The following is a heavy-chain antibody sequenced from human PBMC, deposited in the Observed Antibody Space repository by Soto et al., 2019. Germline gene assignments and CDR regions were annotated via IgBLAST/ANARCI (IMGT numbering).Heavy chain of an antibody. CDR1: GFTFSSYS. J-gene: IGHJ4*02. D-gene: IGHD3-22*01. V-gene: IGHV3-48*02. Sequence: PGGSLRLSCAASGFTFSSYSMNWVRQAPGKGLEWVSYISSSSSTIYYADSVKGRFTISRDNAKNSLYLQMNSMRDEYTAVYYWARDRYDSSGYPYYFDYWGQGTLVTVSS. CDR2: ISSSSSTI. CDR3: ARDRYDSSGYPYYFDY.